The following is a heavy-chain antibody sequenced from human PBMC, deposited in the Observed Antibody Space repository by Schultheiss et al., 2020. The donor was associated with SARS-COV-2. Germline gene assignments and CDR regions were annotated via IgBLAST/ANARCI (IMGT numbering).Heavy chain of an antibody. J-gene: IGHJ4*02. D-gene: IGHD6-6*01. CDR2: ISVDGSNK. Sequence: LSLTCAVYGESFSGYYWSWIRQPPGKGLEWVAVISVDGSNKYVADSVKGRFTISRDNAKSSLYLQMNSLRAEDTAVYYCARETLSSSTMEHFDYWGQGTLVTVSS. V-gene: IGHV3-30*03. CDR1: GESFSGYY. CDR3: ARETLSSSTMEHFDY.